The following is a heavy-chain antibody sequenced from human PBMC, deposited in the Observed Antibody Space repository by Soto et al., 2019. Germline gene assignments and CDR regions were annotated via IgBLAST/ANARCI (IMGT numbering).Heavy chain of an antibody. CDR1: GGSISSSSYY. Sequence: SETLSLTCTVSGGSISSSSYYWGWIRQPPGKGLEWIGSIYYSGSTYYNPSLKSRVTISVDTSKNQFSLKPSSVTAADTAVYYCARRNNWKDVSGMDVWGQGTTVTVSS. D-gene: IGHD1-20*01. V-gene: IGHV4-39*01. CDR2: IYYSGST. CDR3: ARRNNWKDVSGMDV. J-gene: IGHJ6*02.